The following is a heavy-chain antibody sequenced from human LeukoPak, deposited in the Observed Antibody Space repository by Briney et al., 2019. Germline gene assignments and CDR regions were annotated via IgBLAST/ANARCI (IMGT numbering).Heavy chain of an antibody. D-gene: IGHD3-9*01. J-gene: IGHJ6*02. Sequence: GGSLRPSCAASGFTFSSYSMNWVRQAPGKGLEWVSSISSSSSYIYYADSVKGRFTISRDNAKNSLYLQMNSLRAEDTAVYYCARAKEYYDILTGYGYYYGMDVWGQGTTVTVSS. CDR3: ARAKEYYDILTGYGYYYGMDV. V-gene: IGHV3-21*01. CDR2: ISSSSSYI. CDR1: GFTFSSYS.